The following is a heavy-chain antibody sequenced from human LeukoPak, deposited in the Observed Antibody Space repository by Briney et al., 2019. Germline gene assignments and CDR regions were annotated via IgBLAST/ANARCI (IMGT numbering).Heavy chain of an antibody. CDR1: GYTFSNYA. CDR3: ATTNPRGVFDY. V-gene: IGHV3-30*02. J-gene: IGHJ4*02. Sequence: PRGSLSPSCAASGYTFSNYAMHWVRQAPGKGLEWVAFIRYNGSNNDHADRVKGRFTISRDNSKNTLYMQMNSLRPEDTAIYFCATTNPRGVFDYSGQG. CDR2: IRYNGSNN. D-gene: IGHD1-14*01.